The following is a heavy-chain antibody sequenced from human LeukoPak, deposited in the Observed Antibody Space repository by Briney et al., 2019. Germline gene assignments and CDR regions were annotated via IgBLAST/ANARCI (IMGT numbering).Heavy chain of an antibody. D-gene: IGHD4-4*01. Sequence: PGGSLRLSCAASGFTFSSYGMHWVRQAPGKGLEWAAVIWYDGSNKYYADSVKGRFTISTHNSKNTLYLQMNILRAEDTALYYCAKVHDYSFTSYYFDYWGQGTLVTVSS. CDR2: IWYDGSNK. CDR3: AKVHDYSFTSYYFDY. V-gene: IGHV3-30*02. CDR1: GFTFSSYG. J-gene: IGHJ4*02.